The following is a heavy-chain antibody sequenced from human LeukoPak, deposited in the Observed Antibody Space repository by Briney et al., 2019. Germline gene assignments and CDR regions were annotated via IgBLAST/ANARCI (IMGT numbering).Heavy chain of an antibody. D-gene: IGHD6-19*01. CDR1: GGTFSSYA. Sequence: ASVTVSCTASGGTFSSYAISWVRQAPGQGLEWRGGIIHIFGTANYAQKFQGRVTITADESTSTAYMELSSLRSEDTAVYYCARGRPAGTDYWGQGTRVTVSA. CDR3: ARGRPAGTDY. CDR2: IIHIFGTA. V-gene: IGHV1-69*01. J-gene: IGHJ4*02.